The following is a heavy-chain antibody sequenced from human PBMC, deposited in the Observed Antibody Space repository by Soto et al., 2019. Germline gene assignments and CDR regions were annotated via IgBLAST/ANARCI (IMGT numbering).Heavy chain of an antibody. D-gene: IGHD6-19*01. Sequence: ASLTVSCKSSGGPFSSYDIIWVRQAPGQGLEWMGGIIPIFGTANYAQKFQGRVTITADKSTSTAYMELSSLRSEDTAVYYCARGQWLEDAPGYWGQGNLVNGSA. CDR2: IIPIFGTA. CDR3: ARGQWLEDAPGY. J-gene: IGHJ4*02. V-gene: IGHV1-69*06. CDR1: GGPFSSYD.